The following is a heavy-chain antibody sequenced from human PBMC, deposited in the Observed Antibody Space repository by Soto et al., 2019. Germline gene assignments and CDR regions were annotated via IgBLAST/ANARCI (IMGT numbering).Heavy chain of an antibody. Sequence: ASVKVSCKASGYTFTSYAMHWVRQAPGQRLDWMGWINAGNGNTKYSQKFQGRVTITRDTSASTAYMELSSLRSEDTAVYYCARGPNVRGRIVGATVFFDYWGQGTLVTVSS. CDR2: INAGNGNT. J-gene: IGHJ4*02. CDR1: GYTFTSYA. V-gene: IGHV1-3*01. D-gene: IGHD1-26*01. CDR3: ARGPNVRGRIVGATVFFDY.